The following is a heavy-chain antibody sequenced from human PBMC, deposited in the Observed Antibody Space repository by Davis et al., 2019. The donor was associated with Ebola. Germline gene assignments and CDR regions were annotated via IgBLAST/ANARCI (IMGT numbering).Heavy chain of an antibody. CDR2: ISGSGVST. CDR3: ARESTRYYGMDV. Sequence: GGSLRLSCAASGVTFSSCAVSWVRQAPGKGLEWVSGISGSGVSTSYADSVKGRFTISRDNSKNTLYLQMSSLRAEDTAVYYCARESTRYYGMDVWGQGTTVTVSS. J-gene: IGHJ6*02. D-gene: IGHD5/OR15-5a*01. V-gene: IGHV3-23*01. CDR1: GVTFSSCA.